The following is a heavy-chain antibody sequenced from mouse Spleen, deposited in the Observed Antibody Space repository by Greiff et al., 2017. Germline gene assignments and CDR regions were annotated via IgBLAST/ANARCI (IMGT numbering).Heavy chain of an antibody. CDR1: GYAFTNYL. V-gene: IGHV1-54*01. J-gene: IGHJ2*01. Sequence: QVQLQQSGAELVRPGTSVKVSCKASGYAFTNYLIEWVKQRPGQGLEWIGVINPGSGGTNYNEKFKGKATLTADKSSSTAYMQLSSLTSEDSAVYFCARSYDYSVGGFDYWGQGTTLTVSS. D-gene: IGHD2-4*01. CDR2: INPGSGGT. CDR3: ARSYDYSVGGFDY.